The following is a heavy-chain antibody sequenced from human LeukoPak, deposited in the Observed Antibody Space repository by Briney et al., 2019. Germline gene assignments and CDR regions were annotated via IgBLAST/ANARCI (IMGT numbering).Heavy chain of an antibody. J-gene: IGHJ5*02. CDR3: ARDPYRDNFFDP. D-gene: IGHD1-26*01. Sequence: SETLSLTCTVSGGSISSSSYYWGWIRQPPGKGLEWIGSIYYSGSTYYNPSLKSRVTISVDTSKNQFSLNLSSVTAADTAVYYCARDPYRDNFFDPWGQGTLVTVSS. V-gene: IGHV4-39*07. CDR1: GGSISSSSYY. CDR2: IYYSGST.